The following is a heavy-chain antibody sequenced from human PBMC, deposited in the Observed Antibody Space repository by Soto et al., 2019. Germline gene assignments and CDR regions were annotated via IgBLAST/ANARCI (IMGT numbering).Heavy chain of an antibody. J-gene: IGHJ4*02. Sequence: SVKVSCKASGYSLTGNYRHWVRQAPGQGLEWMGWISAYNGNTNYAQKLQGRVTMTSDTSTSTAYMELRSLRSDDTAVYYCARNARELLLPQNWGQGTLVTVSS. D-gene: IGHD1-26*01. CDR2: ISAYNGNT. CDR1: GYSLTGNY. V-gene: IGHV1-18*04. CDR3: ARNARELLLPQN.